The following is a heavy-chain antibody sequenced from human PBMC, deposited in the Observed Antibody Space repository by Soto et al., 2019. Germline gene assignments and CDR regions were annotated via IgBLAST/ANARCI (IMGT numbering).Heavy chain of an antibody. V-gene: IGHV1-18*01. CDR2: ISAYNGNT. J-gene: IGHJ6*01. D-gene: IGHD2-15*01. CDR1: GYTFASYG. CDR3: ARVDVVVVGEYAGMDV. Sequence: APVEVSSKAPGYTFASYGISWVRQHPEQGLEWMGWISAYNGNTNYAQKLQGRVTMTTDTSTSTAYMELRSLRSDDTAVYYCARVDVVVVGEYAGMDVWGQGTTVTVSS.